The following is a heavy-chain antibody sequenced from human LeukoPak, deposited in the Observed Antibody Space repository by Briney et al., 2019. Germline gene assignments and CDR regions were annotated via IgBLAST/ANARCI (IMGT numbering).Heavy chain of an antibody. CDR1: GFSFSNYG. J-gene: IGHJ5*02. CDR3: AKGAQSASFDP. V-gene: IGHV3-23*01. D-gene: IGHD3-3*01. CDR2: VSGDGITT. Sequence: GASLRLSCAASGFSFSNYGMSWVRQAPGKGLQWVSAVSGDGITTLYADSVKGRFTISRDNSKNTMYLQMDSLRAEDTALYYCAKGAQSASFDPWGQGTQVTVSS.